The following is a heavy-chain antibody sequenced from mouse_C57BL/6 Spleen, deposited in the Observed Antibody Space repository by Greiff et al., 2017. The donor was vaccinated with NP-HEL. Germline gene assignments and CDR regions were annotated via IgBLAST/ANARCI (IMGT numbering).Heavy chain of an antibody. J-gene: IGHJ1*03. CDR2: IYPRSGNT. CDR1: GYTFTSYG. Sequence: QVQLQQSGAELARPGASVKLSCKASGYTFTSYGISWVKQRTGQGLEWIGEIYPRSGNTYYNEKFKGKATLTADKSSSTAYMELRSLTSEDSAVYFCARRHYYGSSYEYFDVWGTGTTVTVSS. CDR3: ARRHYYGSSYEYFDV. V-gene: IGHV1-81*01. D-gene: IGHD1-1*01.